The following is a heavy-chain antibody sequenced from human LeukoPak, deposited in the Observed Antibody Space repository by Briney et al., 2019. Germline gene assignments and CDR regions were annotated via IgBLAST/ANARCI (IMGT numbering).Heavy chain of an antibody. Sequence: GGSLRLSCAASGFTFSSYSMNWVRQAPGKGLEWVSSISSSSSYIYYADSVKGRFTISRDNAKNSLYLQMNSLRAEDTAVYYCARADFLYYFDYWGQGTLVTVSS. CDR2: ISSSSSYI. D-gene: IGHD2-21*02. V-gene: IGHV3-21*04. CDR3: ARADFLYYFDY. J-gene: IGHJ4*02. CDR1: GFTFSSYS.